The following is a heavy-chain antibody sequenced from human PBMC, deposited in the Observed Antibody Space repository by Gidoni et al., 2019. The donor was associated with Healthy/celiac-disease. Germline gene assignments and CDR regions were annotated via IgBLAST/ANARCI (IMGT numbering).Heavy chain of an antibody. Sequence: QVQLVQSGAEVKKPGSSVKVSCKASGGTFSSYAISWVRQAPGQGLEWMGGIIPIFGTANYAKRCQGRVTITADKSTSTAYMELSSLRSEDTAVYYCARDLVYCSSTSCYRARGYYYYGMDVWGQGTTVTVSS. D-gene: IGHD2-2*02. CDR2: IIPIFGTA. CDR3: ARDLVYCSSTSCYRARGYYYYGMDV. CDR1: GGTFSSYA. V-gene: IGHV1-69*06. J-gene: IGHJ6*02.